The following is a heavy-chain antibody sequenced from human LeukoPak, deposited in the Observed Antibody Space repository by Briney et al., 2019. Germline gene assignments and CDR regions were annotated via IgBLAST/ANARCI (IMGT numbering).Heavy chain of an antibody. Sequence: PGGSLRLSCAASGFTFSSYAMSWVRQAPGKGLEWVSAISGSGGSTYYADSVKGRFTISRDNSKNTLYLQMNSLRAEDTAVYYCAKASKYDSSGYGAFDIWGQGTVVTVSS. D-gene: IGHD3-22*01. J-gene: IGHJ3*02. CDR2: ISGSGGST. V-gene: IGHV3-23*01. CDR3: AKASKYDSSGYGAFDI. CDR1: GFTFSSYA.